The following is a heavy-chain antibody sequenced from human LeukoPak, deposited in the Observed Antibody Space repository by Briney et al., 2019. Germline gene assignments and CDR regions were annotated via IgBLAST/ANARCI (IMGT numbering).Heavy chain of an antibody. CDR3: ARDPRYYYDSSGSYPFDY. CDR2: INSDGSST. CDR1: GFTFSSYW. Sequence: GGSLRLSCAASGFTFSSYWMHWVRQAPGKGLVWVSRINSDGSSTSYADSVKGRFTISRDNAKNTLYLQTNSLRAEDTAVYYCARDPRYYYDSSGSYPFDYWGQGTLVTVSS. J-gene: IGHJ4*02. V-gene: IGHV3-74*01. D-gene: IGHD3-22*01.